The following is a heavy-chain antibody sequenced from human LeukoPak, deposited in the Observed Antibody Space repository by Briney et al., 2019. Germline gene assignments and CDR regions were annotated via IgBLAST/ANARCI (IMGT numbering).Heavy chain of an antibody. J-gene: IGHJ4*02. CDR1: GFTFSSYG. Sequence: GGSLRLSCAASGFTFSSYGMHWVRQAPGKGLEWVGVIWYDGSNKYYADSVKGRFTISRDNSKNTLYLQMNSLRAEDTAAYSCARDTGRVPDAIGYWGQGTLVTVSS. D-gene: IGHD2-2*01. V-gene: IGHV3-33*01. CDR3: ARDTGRVPDAIGY. CDR2: IWYDGSNK.